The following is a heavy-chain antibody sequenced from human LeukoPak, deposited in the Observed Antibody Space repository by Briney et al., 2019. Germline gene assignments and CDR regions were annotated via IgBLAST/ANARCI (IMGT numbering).Heavy chain of an antibody. J-gene: IGHJ4*02. V-gene: IGHV1-69*05. CDR1: GGTFSSYA. Sequence: SVKVSCKASGGTFSSYAISWVRQAPGQGLEWMGGIIPIFGTANYAQKFQGRVTITTDESTSTAYMELSSLRSEDTAVYYCAIVLRYFDWSRDYWGQGTLVTVSS. CDR3: AIVLRYFDWSRDY. D-gene: IGHD3-9*01. CDR2: IIPIFGTA.